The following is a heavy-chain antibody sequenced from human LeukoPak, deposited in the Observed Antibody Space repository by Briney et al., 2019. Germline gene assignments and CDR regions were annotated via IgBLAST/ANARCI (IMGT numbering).Heavy chain of an antibody. J-gene: IGHJ4*02. CDR1: GFSFITNY. CDR3: VKEAPGTTIYY. Sequence: GGSLRLSRAGSGFSFITNYMSWVRQAPGEGLEWVSVISRGANTYYADSVKGRFTISRDSSTNTVYLQMDSLRAEDTAVYFCVKEAPGTTIYYWGQGTLVTVSS. V-gene: IGHV3-66*01. D-gene: IGHD4-11*01. CDR2: ISRGANT.